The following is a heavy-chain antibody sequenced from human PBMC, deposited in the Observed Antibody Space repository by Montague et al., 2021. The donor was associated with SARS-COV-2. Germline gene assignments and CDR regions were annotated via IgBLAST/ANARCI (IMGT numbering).Heavy chain of an antibody. J-gene: IGHJ2*01. Sequence: SETLSLTCAVSGGSISSSHWWSWVRQPPGKGLEWIGEIYHSGSTNYNPSLKSRVTISIDKSKNQFSLKLSSVTAADTAVYYCAREFRTDGYGGQYWYLDLWGRGTLVTVSS. CDR2: IYHSGST. CDR1: GGSISSSHW. D-gene: IGHD3-10*01. CDR3: AREFRTDGYGGQYWYLDL. V-gene: IGHV4-4*02.